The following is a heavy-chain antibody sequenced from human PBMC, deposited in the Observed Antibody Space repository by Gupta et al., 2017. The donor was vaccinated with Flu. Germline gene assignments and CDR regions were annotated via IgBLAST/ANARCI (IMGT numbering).Heavy chain of an antibody. CDR1: GLMFSDYY. D-gene: IGHD2-2*01. V-gene: IGHV3-11*01. Sequence: QVQLVQSGGGLVKPGGSLRLSCAASGLMFSDYYMSWIRQSPEKGLEWMSYISSVGDNIFHKDSVKGRFTISRDNAKNSLYLQMNSLRVDDTAIYYCARSWGISPAAADYWGQGTQVIVSS. CDR2: ISSVGDNI. CDR3: ARSWGISPAAADY. J-gene: IGHJ4*02.